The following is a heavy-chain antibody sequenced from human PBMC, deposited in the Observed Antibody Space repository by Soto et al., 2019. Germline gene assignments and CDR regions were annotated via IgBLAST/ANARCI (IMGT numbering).Heavy chain of an antibody. CDR3: AKDVFSTSWYSSSWHYYYGMDV. CDR2: ISGSGGST. D-gene: IGHD6-13*01. CDR1: GFTFSSYA. V-gene: IGHV3-23*01. J-gene: IGHJ6*02. Sequence: PGGSLRLSCAASGFTFSSYAMSWVRQAPGKGLEWVSAISGSGGSTYYADSVKGRFTISRDNSKNTLYLQMNSLRAEDTAVYYCAKDVFSTSWYSSSWHYYYGMDVWGQGTTVTVSS.